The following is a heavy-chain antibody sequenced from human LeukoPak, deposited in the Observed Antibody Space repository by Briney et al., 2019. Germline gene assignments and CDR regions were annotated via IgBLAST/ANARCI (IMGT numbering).Heavy chain of an antibody. CDR3: ARVVAGYSSGWYDNFDY. Sequence: PSETLSLTCAVYGGSFSGYYWSWIRQPPGKGLEWIGEINHSGSTNYNPSLKSRVTISVDTSKNQFSLKLSSVTAADTAVYYCARVVAGYSSGWYDNFDYWGQGTLVTVSS. J-gene: IGHJ4*02. V-gene: IGHV4-34*01. D-gene: IGHD6-19*01. CDR1: GGSFSGYY. CDR2: INHSGST.